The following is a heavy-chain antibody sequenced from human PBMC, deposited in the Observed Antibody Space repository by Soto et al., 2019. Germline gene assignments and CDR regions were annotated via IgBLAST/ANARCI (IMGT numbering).Heavy chain of an antibody. Sequence: GGSLRLSCAASGFTFSSYGMHWVRQAPGKGLEWVAVIWYDGSNKYYADSVKGRFTISRDNSKNTLYLQMNSLRAEDTAVYYCAKGFFSSRQWPSIAYFSNWGQGTLVTVSS. CDR2: IWYDGSNK. CDR1: GFTFSSYG. V-gene: IGHV3-33*06. J-gene: IGHJ4*02. CDR3: AKGFFSSRQWPSIAYFSN. D-gene: IGHD6-19*01.